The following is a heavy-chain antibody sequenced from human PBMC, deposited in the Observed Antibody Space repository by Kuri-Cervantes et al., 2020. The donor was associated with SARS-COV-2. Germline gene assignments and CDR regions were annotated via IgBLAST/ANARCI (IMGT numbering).Heavy chain of an antibody. Sequence: GESLKISCASSGFTFSDYYISWIRQAPGKGLEGVSYISSRSSYTNYADSVKGRFTISRDNAKNSLYLQMNSLRAEDTAVYYCARRSSGWYVSFDYWGQGTLVTVYS. D-gene: IGHD6-19*01. J-gene: IGHJ4*02. CDR1: GFTFSDYY. CDR2: ISSRSSYT. CDR3: ARRSSGWYVSFDY. V-gene: IGHV3-11*06.